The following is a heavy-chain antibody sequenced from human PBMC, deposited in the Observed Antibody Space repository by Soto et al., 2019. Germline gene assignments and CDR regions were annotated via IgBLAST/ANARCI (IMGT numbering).Heavy chain of an antibody. CDR1: GYSFTNYL. Sequence: DVQLVQSGAEVKKPGESLKISCKVSGYSFTNYLIAWVRQMPGKGLEWMGIIYPVDSDTRYSPSFQGQVTISADKSISTAYLQWSTLKASDSAIYYCARGHGSYNYHRMDVWGQGTTVTVSS. CDR2: IYPVDSDT. V-gene: IGHV5-51*01. J-gene: IGHJ6*02. CDR3: ARGHGSYNYHRMDV.